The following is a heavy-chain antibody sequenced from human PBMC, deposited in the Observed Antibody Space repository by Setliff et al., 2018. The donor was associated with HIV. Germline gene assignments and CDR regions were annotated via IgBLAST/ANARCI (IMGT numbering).Heavy chain of an antibody. CDR1: GFTFSNYE. Sequence: SGGSLRLSCAASGFTFSNYEMNWVRQAPGKGLEWVSYIRSKAYGGTTEYAASVKDRFTVSRDDSKSIAYLQINSLKTEDTAVYYCTRDKGYAFDIWGQGTMVTVSS. CDR2: IRSKAYGGTT. D-gene: IGHD5-18*01. CDR3: TRDKGYAFDI. J-gene: IGHJ3*02. V-gene: IGHV3-49*04.